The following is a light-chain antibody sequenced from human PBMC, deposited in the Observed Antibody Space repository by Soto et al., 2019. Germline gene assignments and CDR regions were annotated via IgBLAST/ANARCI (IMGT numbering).Light chain of an antibody. CDR1: SSNIGAGYD. J-gene: IGLJ7*01. Sequence: QSVLTQPPSVSGAPGQRVTISCTGSSSNIGAGYDVHWYQQLPGTAPKLLIYGNSNRPSGVPDRFSGSKSGTSASLAITGLQAEHQADYYCQSSDSSLSGAVFGGGTQLTVL. V-gene: IGLV1-40*01. CDR2: GNS. CDR3: QSSDSSLSGAV.